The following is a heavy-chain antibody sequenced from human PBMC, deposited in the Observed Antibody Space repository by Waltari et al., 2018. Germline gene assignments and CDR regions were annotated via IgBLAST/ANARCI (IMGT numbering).Heavy chain of an antibody. J-gene: IGHJ3*02. V-gene: IGHV5-51*03. CDR2: IDRGDSYT. D-gene: IGHD5-12*01. CDR3: YLRFDAFDI. CDR1: GYSFTSYW. Sequence: EVQLVQSGAEVKKPGESLKISCTGSGYSFTSYWIGWVRQRPGKGLEWMVAIDRGDSYTRDSPSVQGQVTSSADKAISTAYLQWSSLKASDTAMYYCYLRFDAFDIWGQGTMVTVSS.